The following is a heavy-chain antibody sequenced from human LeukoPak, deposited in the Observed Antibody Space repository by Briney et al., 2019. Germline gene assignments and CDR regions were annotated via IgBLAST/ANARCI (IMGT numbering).Heavy chain of an antibody. CDR2: IYHSGST. CDR1: RYSISSGYH. J-gene: IGHJ4*02. D-gene: IGHD3-16*01. V-gene: IGHV4-38-2*02. Sequence: PETLSLTRTVSRYSISSGYHWGWIPQPPGKGLEGIGRIYHSGSTYYNPSLKSRVTISVDTSKNQVSMKLNSVSAPDTRLVYLVKEGEGSISHWGQGTLVTVSS. CDR3: VKEGEGSISH.